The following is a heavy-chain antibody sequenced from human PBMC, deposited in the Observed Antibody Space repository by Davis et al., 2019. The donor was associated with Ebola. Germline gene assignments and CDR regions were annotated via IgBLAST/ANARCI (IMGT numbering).Heavy chain of an antibody. CDR1: GYTFSNDE. CDR2: IYSGGST. J-gene: IGHJ4*02. D-gene: IGHD5-18*01. V-gene: IGHV3-66*01. CDR3: ASGGYSYGAFDY. Sequence: GGSLRLSCVASGYTFSNDEMSWVRQAPGKGLEWVSVIYSGGSTYYADSVKGRFTISRDNSKNTLYLQMNSLRAEDTAVYYCASGGYSYGAFDYWGQGTLVTVSS.